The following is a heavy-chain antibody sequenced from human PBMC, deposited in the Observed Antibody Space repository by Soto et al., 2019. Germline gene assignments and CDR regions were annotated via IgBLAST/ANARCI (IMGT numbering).Heavy chain of an antibody. CDR1: GFTFTSYD. D-gene: IGHD1-7*01. J-gene: IGHJ4*02. V-gene: IGHV3-30-3*01. CDR3: ARETGTTRYFDY. Sequence: PGGSLRLSCAASGFTFTSYDMNWVRQAPGKGLEWVAVISYDGSNKYYADSVKGRFTISRDNSKNTLYLQMNSLRAEDTAVYYCARETGTTRYFDYWGQGTLVTVSS. CDR2: ISYDGSNK.